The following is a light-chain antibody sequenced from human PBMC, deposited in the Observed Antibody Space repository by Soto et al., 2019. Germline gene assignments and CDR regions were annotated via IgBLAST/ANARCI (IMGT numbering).Light chain of an antibody. CDR1: SSNIGANYD. V-gene: IGLV1-40*01. Sequence: QSVLTQPPSVSGAPGQRVTISCTGSSSNIGANYDVHWYQQRPGTAPKLIIFANSNRPSGVPDRFSGSKSGTSASLVITGLQAEDEGDYYCQSYDSTLSARYVFGTGTKVTVL. CDR3: QSYDSTLSARYV. CDR2: ANS. J-gene: IGLJ1*01.